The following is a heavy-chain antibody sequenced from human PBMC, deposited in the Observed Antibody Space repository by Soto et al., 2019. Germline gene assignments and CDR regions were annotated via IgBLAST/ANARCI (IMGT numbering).Heavy chain of an antibody. CDR3: AREAF. V-gene: IGHV3-7*01. CDR1: GFIFSRYW. CDR2: IKPDGSEE. J-gene: IGHJ4*01. Sequence: GGSLRLSCTASGFIFSRYWMTWVRQAPGRGLEWVAAIKPDGSEEFYHYSVKGRFTMSRDNAKNSLYLQMNSLGSEDTAVYYCAREAFWGQGTLVTVSS.